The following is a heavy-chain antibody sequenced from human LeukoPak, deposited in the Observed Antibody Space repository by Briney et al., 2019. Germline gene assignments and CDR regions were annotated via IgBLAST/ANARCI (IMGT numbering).Heavy chain of an antibody. V-gene: IGHV1-69*05. J-gene: IGHJ6*03. Sequence: SVKVSCKASGGTFSSYAISWVRQAPGQGLEWMGGIIPIFGTANYAQKFQGRVTITTDESTSTAYMELSSLRSEDTAVYYCASVPYCSTNYYYYYMDVWGKGTTVTVSS. CDR1: GGTFSSYA. CDR3: ASVPYCSTNYYYYYMDV. D-gene: IGHD2-2*01. CDR2: IIPIFGTA.